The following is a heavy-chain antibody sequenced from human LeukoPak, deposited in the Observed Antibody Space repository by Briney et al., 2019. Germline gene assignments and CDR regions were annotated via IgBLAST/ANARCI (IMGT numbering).Heavy chain of an antibody. CDR3: ARAAVLGYYYYYMDV. D-gene: IGHD2-8*02. CDR1: GFTFSSYA. CDR2: ISGSGGYT. Sequence: GGSLRLSCAASGFTFSSYAMSWVRQAPGKGLEWVSAISGSGGYTYYADSVKGRFTISRDNSKNTLYLQMNSLRAEDTAVYYCARAAVLGYYYYYMDVWGKGTTVTVSS. J-gene: IGHJ6*03. V-gene: IGHV3-23*01.